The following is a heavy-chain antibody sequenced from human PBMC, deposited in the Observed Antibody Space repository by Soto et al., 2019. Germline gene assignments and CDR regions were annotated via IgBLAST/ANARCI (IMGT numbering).Heavy chain of an antibody. Sequence: QVHLVQSGAEVKKPGASVKVSCKGSGYAFTTDGITWVRQAPGQGLEWIGWIGAHDGNTNYAQKLQGSVTVTRDTSTSTAYMELRGLSSVDTGVYYCARGRYGEYWGQGARVTVSS. CDR3: ARGRYGEY. CDR2: IGAHDGNT. V-gene: IGHV1-18*01. D-gene: IGHD3-10*01. CDR1: GYAFTTDG. J-gene: IGHJ4*02.